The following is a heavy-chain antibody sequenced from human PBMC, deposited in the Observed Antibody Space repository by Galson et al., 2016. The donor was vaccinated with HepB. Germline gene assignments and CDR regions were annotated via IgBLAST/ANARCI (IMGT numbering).Heavy chain of an antibody. J-gene: IGHJ4*02. CDR2: IEGDGSEK. D-gene: IGHD6-19*01. V-gene: IGHV3-7*04. CDR1: GFTLSSYW. Sequence: SLRLYCAASGFTLSSYWMSWVRQAPGKGLEWVANIEGDGSEKNYVDSVKGRFTISRDHTKNSLYLQMNSLRAEDTAIYYCARESTIAVAGTWGQGTLVTVSS. CDR3: ARESTIAVAGT.